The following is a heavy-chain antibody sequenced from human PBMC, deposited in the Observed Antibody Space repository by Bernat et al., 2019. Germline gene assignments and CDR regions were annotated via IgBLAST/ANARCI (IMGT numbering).Heavy chain of an antibody. CDR3: ATPLRRGFMDAFDI. Sequence: EVQLLESGGGLVQPGGSLRLSCAASGFTISSYAMSWVRQAPGKGLEWVSVISGKGDDTSYADSVKGRFTISRDKSKNTLYLQLNRLRAEDTAKYYCATPLRRGFMDAFDIWGQGTMVTVSS. CDR1: GFTISSYA. CDR2: ISGKGDDT. V-gene: IGHV3-23*01. J-gene: IGHJ3*02. D-gene: IGHD3-10*01.